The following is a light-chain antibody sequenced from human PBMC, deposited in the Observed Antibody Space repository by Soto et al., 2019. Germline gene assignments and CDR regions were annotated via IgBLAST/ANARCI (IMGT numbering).Light chain of an antibody. CDR1: QXXXXE. Sequence: EIVXXQSPATXXVSPGESATXXXXASQXXXXELAWYQQKPGQPPRLLIYGASTRATGVPARFTGSGSGSDFTLTISGLQSEDFAVYYCQQGHNWPLTFGQGTRLEI. V-gene: IGKV3-15*01. CDR2: GAS. J-gene: IGKJ2*01. CDR3: QQGHNWPLT.